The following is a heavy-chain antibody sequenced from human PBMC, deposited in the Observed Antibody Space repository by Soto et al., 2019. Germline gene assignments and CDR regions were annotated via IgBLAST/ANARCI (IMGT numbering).Heavy chain of an antibody. Sequence: QLQLVQSGSEVKKPGASVKVSCKTSGFTFTNYGFTWVRQAPGKGLEWMGWSSDLNGFTNYAQDFQGRVTLNKDSSTNTAYMELWGLRSCDSAFYYCAASASIAFGFRDWGPGAFVSVAS. CDR1: GFTFTNYG. J-gene: IGHJ4*02. V-gene: IGHV1-18*01. CDR3: AASASIAFGFRD. D-gene: IGHD6-6*01. CDR2: SSDLNGFT.